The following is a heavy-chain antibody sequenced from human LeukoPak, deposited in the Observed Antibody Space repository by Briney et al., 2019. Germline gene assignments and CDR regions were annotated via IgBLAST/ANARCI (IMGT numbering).Heavy chain of an antibody. D-gene: IGHD3-3*01. CDR2: VSSDGKYS. CDR3: ARTPSLTIFGVVIPRGGSFDS. J-gene: IGHJ4*02. V-gene: IGHV3-30*04. Sequence: GGSLRLSCAGSAFTFSSYALHWVRQAPGKGLEWVGFVSSDGKYSYYADSVRGRFTISRDNSRDTLYLQMRALRSEDTAVYYCARTPSLTIFGVVIPRGGSFDSWGQGTLVTVSS. CDR1: AFTFSSYA.